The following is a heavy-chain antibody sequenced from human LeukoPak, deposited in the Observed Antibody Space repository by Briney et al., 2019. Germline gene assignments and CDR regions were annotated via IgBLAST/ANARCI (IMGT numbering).Heavy chain of an antibody. CDR3: ARDPDYGDPE. V-gene: IGHV3-11*01. Sequence: GGSLRLSSAASGFTFSDHYMSWFRLSPGKGLEWLSYITSSGTTTDYADSVKGRFTISRDNAKNSMFLQMNSLTPEDTAVYYFARDPDYGDPEWGEGTLVSVSS. CDR1: GFTFSDHY. D-gene: IGHD4-17*01. CDR2: ITSSGTTT. J-gene: IGHJ4*02.